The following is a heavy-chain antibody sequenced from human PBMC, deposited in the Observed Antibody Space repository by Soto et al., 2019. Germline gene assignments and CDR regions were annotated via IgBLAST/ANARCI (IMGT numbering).Heavy chain of an antibody. CDR1: GGIFNRYS. CDR2: IIPLVGIT. J-gene: IGHJ4*02. CDR3: ATFYGGYCTTTTCYGDFDY. D-gene: IGHD2-2*01. V-gene: IGHV1-69*02. Sequence: QVQLVQSGAEVQKPGSSVKVSCKASGGIFNRYSVSWVRQAPGQGLEWMGRIIPLVGITNYAQKFQGRVMITADKSTNTAYMEVNGLRSEDTALYYYATFYGGYCTTTTCYGDFDYWGQGTLVTVTS.